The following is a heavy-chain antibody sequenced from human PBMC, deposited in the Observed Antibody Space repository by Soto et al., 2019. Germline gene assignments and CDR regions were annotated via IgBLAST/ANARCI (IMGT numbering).Heavy chain of an antibody. CDR2: IYPGDSDT. CDR1: GYSFTSYW. V-gene: IGHV5-51*01. J-gene: IGHJ5*02. Sequence: GESLKISCKGSGYSFTSYWIGWVRQMPGKGLGWMGIIYPGDSDTRYSPSFQGQVTISADKSISTAYLQWSSLKASDTAMYYCARRNSATGNWFDPWGQGTLVTVSS. D-gene: IGHD3-10*01. CDR3: ARRNSATGNWFDP.